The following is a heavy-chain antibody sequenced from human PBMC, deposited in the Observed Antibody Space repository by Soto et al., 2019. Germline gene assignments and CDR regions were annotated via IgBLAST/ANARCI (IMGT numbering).Heavy chain of an antibody. Sequence: EVQLLESGGGLVQPGGSLRLSCVVSGFTFGSYAMSWVRQAPEKGPEWVAILGGNGFTTYYAASVKVRFTISGDKSKSTLFLQMNSLRADDTGVYYCATALRPSLNFFYYMDVWGRGTSVTVSS. CDR3: ATALRPSLNFFYYMDV. V-gene: IGHV3-23*01. CDR2: LGGNGFTT. J-gene: IGHJ6*03. D-gene: IGHD2-2*01. CDR1: GFTFGSYA.